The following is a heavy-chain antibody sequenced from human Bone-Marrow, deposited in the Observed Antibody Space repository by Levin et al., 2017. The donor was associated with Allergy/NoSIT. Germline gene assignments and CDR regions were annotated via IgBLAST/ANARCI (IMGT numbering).Heavy chain of an antibody. Sequence: GGSLRLSCAASGFSVSRYGMHWVRQPPGKGLEGVAVIWYGGNNRQYADSVKGRFIVSGENSKNTVYLEMNSLGADDTGVYYCARDRWEVLSDYYGMDVWGPGTTVTVSS. CDR1: GFSVSRYG. V-gene: IGHV3-33*01. J-gene: IGHJ6*02. D-gene: IGHD1-26*01. CDR3: ARDRWEVLSDYYGMDV. CDR2: IWYGGNNR.